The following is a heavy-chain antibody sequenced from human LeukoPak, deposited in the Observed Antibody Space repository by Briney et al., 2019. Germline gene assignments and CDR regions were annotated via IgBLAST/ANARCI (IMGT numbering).Heavy chain of an antibody. J-gene: IGHJ4*02. CDR1: GGSISSYY. Sequence: SETLSFTCTVSGGSISSYYWSWIRQPPGKGLEWIGYIYYSGSTNYNPSLKSRVTISVDTSENQFSLKLSSVTAADTAVYYCASLLGTDFDYWGQGTLVTVSS. D-gene: IGHD7-27*01. V-gene: IGHV4-59*01. CDR3: ASLLGTDFDY. CDR2: IYYSGST.